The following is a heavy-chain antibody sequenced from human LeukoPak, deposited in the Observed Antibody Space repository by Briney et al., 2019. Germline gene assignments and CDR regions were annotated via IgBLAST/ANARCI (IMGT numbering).Heavy chain of an antibody. D-gene: IGHD2-2*01. CDR1: GFTFSSYA. CDR3: AKDSCSSTSCYWDY. J-gene: IGHJ4*02. CDR2: ISGSGGGT. Sequence: GGSLRLSCAASGFTFSSYAMSWVRQAPGKGLEWVSAISGSGGGTYYADSVKGRFTISRDNSKNTLYLKMNSLRAEDTAVYYCAKDSCSSTSCYWDYWGQGTLVTVSS. V-gene: IGHV3-23*01.